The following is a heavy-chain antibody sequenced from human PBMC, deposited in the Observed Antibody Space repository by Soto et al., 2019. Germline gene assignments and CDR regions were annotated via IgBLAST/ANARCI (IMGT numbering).Heavy chain of an antibody. CDR3: ARGGQGELSISDFDY. CDR1: GYTFTGYY. V-gene: IGHV1-2*02. CDR2: INPNSGGT. Sequence: QVQLVQSGAEVKKPGASVKVSCKASGYTFTGYYMHWVRQAPGQGLEWMGWINPNSGGTNYAQKFQGRVTLTRDTSISIAYMELSMLRSDVTAVYYCARGGQGELSISDFDYWGQGTLVTVSS. D-gene: IGHD3-16*02. J-gene: IGHJ4*02.